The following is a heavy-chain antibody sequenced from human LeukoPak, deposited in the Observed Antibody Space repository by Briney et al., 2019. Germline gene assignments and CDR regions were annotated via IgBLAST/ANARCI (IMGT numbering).Heavy chain of an antibody. CDR2: FDPEDGET. D-gene: IGHD6-19*01. V-gene: IGHV1-24*01. CDR3: ARERPYSSGWYAY. Sequence: ASVKVSCKVSGYTLTELSMHWVRQAPGKGLEWMGGFDPEDGETIYAQKFQGRVTITADKSTSTAYMELSSLRSEDTAVYYCARERPYSSGWYAYWGQGTLVTVSS. J-gene: IGHJ4*02. CDR1: GYTLTELS.